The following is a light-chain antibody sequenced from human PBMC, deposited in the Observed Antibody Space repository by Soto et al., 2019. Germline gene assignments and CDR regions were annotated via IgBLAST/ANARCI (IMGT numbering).Light chain of an antibody. V-gene: IGKV1-5*01. Sequence: DIQMTQSPSTLSASVGDRVTITCRASQSIGKWLAWYQQKAGKAPKVLIYDASNLESGVPSRFSGSGSGTEFTLTISSLQPDDFATYYCQQYNNLLTFSGGTKVEVK. CDR2: DAS. J-gene: IGKJ4*01. CDR3: QQYNNLLT. CDR1: QSIGKW.